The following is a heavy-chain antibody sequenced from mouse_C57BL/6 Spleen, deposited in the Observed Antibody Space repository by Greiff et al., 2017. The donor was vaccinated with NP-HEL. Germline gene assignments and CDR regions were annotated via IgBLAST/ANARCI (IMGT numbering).Heavy chain of an antibody. D-gene: IGHD1-1*01. CDR2: IFPGDGDT. V-gene: IGHV1-82*01. J-gene: IGHJ2*01. Sequence: VQLQQSGPELVKPGASVKISCKASGYAFSSSWMNWVKQRPGKGLEWIGRIFPGDGDTNYNGKFKGKATLTADKSSSTAYMQLSSLTAEDSAVYVCARGITTVVDPFDYWGQGTTLTVSS. CDR1: GYAFSSSW. CDR3: ARGITTVVDPFDY.